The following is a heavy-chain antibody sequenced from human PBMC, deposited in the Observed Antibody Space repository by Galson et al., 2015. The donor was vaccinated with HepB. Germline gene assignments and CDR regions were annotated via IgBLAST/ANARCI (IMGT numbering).Heavy chain of an antibody. J-gene: IGHJ6*02. V-gene: IGHV1-2*04. Sequence: SVKVSCKASGYTFTGYYMHWVRQAPGQGLEWMGWINPNSGGTNYAQKFQGWVTMTRDTSISTAYMELSRLRSDDTAVYYCARDTSSIVATIQRAMGYGMDVWGQGTTVTVSS. CDR3: ARDTSSIVATIQRAMGYGMDV. D-gene: IGHD5-12*01. CDR1: GYTFTGYY. CDR2: INPNSGGT.